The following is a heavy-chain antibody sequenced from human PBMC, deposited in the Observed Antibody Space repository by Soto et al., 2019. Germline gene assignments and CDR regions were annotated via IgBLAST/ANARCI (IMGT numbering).Heavy chain of an antibody. D-gene: IGHD6-19*01. V-gene: IGHV5-51*01. Sequence: GAALKISCKASGYSFTNYWIGWVRQMPGKGLEWMGIIYPGDSDTRYSPSFQGQVTISADKSINTAYVQWSSLKASDTAIYYWARRAYSSGPDVWGQGTTVTVSS. CDR1: GYSFTNYW. CDR2: IYPGDSDT. J-gene: IGHJ6*02. CDR3: ARRAYSSGPDV.